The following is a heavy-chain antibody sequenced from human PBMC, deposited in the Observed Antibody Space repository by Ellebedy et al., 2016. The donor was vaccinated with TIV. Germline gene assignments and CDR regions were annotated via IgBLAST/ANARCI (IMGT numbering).Heavy chain of an antibody. Sequence: GESLKISCAASGLTFSSDVMHWVRQGPGKGLEWVAGISHVGNGKYYADSVKCRFTISRDNSWNTLYLEMNSLIVDDTAMYYCVKERGRRGFAGWFHPWGQGTRVTVSS. J-gene: IGHJ5*02. D-gene: IGHD2-15*01. V-gene: IGHV3-30-3*01. CDR2: ISHVGNGK. CDR3: VKERGRRGFAGWFHP. CDR1: GLTFSSDV.